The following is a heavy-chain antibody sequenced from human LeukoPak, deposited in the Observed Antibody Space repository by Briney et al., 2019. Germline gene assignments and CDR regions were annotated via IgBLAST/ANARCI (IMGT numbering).Heavy chain of an antibody. J-gene: IGHJ4*02. D-gene: IGHD6-19*01. CDR3: TRDSGRFRLDY. V-gene: IGHV3-7*01. Sequence: GGSLRLSCAASGFTFSSSWMNWVRQAPGKGREWVASINEDGSEKYYVDSVKGRFTVSRDNAKNSLYLQMYSLRVEDTAVYYCTRDSGRFRLDYWGQGILVTVSS. CDR1: GFTFSSSW. CDR2: INEDGSEK.